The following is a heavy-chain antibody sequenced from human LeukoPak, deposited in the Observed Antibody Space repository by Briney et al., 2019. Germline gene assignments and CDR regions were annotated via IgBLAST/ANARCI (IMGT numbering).Heavy chain of an antibody. CDR1: GFTFSSYD. D-gene: IGHD3-3*01. J-gene: IGHJ4*02. CDR2: IGTAGDT. CDR3: AKSRSDVVDY. Sequence: GGSLRLSCAASGFTFSSYDMHWVRQATGKSVEWVSAIGTAGDTYYADSVKGRFTISRDNSKNTLYLQMNSLRAEDTAVYYCAKSRSDVVDYWGQGTLVTVSS. V-gene: IGHV3-13*01.